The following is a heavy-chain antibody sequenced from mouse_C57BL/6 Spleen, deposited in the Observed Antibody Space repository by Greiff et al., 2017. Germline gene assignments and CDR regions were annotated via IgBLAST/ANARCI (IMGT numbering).Heavy chain of an antibody. D-gene: IGHD1-1*01. CDR3: ARPGYYGSSSYYFDY. J-gene: IGHJ2*01. CDR1: GFTFSDYG. Sequence: EVHLVESGGGLVKPGGSLKLSCAASGFTFSDYGMHWVRQAPEKGLEWVAYISSGSSTIYYADTVKGRFTISRDNAKNTLFLQMTSLRSEDTAMYYCARPGYYGSSSYYFDYWGQGTTLTVSS. CDR2: ISSGSSTI. V-gene: IGHV5-17*01.